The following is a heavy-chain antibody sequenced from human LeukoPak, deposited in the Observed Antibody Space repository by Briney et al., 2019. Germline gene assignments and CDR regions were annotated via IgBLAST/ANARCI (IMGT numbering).Heavy chain of an antibody. CDR3: ARGLGGSGSYYNQVYFDY. CDR1: GGSLSGYC. D-gene: IGHD3-10*01. Sequence: PSETLSLTCAVSGGSLSGYCWSWIRQPPGTGLEWIGEINHSGSTNYNPSLKSPVTISVDTSKNQFSLKLSSVSAADTAVYYCARGLGGSGSYYNQVYFDYWGQGTLVSVSS. V-gene: IGHV4-34*01. CDR2: INHSGST. J-gene: IGHJ4*02.